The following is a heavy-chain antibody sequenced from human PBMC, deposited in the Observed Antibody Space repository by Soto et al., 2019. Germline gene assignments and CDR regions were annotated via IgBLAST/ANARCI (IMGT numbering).Heavy chain of an antibody. D-gene: IGHD6-13*01. CDR3: ARDGIAEVARKNYYYYYMDV. J-gene: IGHJ6*03. V-gene: IGHV1-46*03. CDR1: GYTFTSYY. CDR2: INPSGGST. Sequence: QVQLVQSGAEVKKPGASVKVSCKASGYTFTSYYMHWVRQAPGQGLEWMGIINPSGGSTSYEQKFQGRVTMTRDTSTSTVYMELSSLRSEDTAVYYCARDGIAEVARKNYYYYYMDVWGKGTTVTVSS.